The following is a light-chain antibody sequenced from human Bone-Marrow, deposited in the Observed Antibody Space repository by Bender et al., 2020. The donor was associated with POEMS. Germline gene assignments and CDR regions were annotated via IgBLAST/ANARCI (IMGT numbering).Light chain of an antibody. V-gene: IGLV2-11*01. CDR2: DVI. CDR1: SSDIGHYNY. Sequence: QSALTQPRSVSGSPGQAVTISCAGTSSDIGHYNYVSWYQQHPGKAPKLMIYDVIKRPSGVPDRFSGSKSGNTASLTISGLQAEDEADYYCCSYAPGNTYVFGTGTTVTVL. J-gene: IGLJ1*01. CDR3: CSYAPGNTYV.